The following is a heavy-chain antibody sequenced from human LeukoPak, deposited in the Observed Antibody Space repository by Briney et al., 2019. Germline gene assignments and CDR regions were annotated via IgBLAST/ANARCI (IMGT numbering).Heavy chain of an antibody. Sequence: GGSLRLSCAASGFTFDDYTMHWVRQAPGKGLEWVSLISWDGGSTYYADSVKGRFTISRDNSKNSPYLQMNSLRTEDTALYYCAKGALGSSGLLDYWGQGTLVTVSS. D-gene: IGHD3-22*01. J-gene: IGHJ4*02. CDR3: AKGALGSSGLLDY. V-gene: IGHV3-43*01. CDR1: GFTFDDYT. CDR2: ISWDGGST.